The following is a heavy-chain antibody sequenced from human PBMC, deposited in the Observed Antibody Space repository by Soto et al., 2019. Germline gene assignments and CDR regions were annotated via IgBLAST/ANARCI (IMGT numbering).Heavy chain of an antibody. CDR1: GGTFRTYA. V-gene: IGHV1-69*12. D-gene: IGHD6-19*01. J-gene: IGHJ6*01. Sequence: QVQLLQSGAEVKKPGSSVRVSCEASGGTFRTYAISWVRQAPGQGLEWMGEIIPIFGTINYAQKFQGRLTIPADEATATVYMDLRSLRSADTALYYCAKGAVAGTPTSYYYYGMDVW. CDR3: AKGAVAGTPTSYYYYGMDV. CDR2: IIPIFGTI.